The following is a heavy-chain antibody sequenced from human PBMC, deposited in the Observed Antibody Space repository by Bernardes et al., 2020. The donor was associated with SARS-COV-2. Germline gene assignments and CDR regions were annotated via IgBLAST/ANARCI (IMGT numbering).Heavy chain of an antibody. V-gene: IGHV3-33*01. D-gene: IGHD1-20*01. J-gene: IGHJ4*02. CDR3: ARGINLAEF. CDR2: IFHDGNTK. CDR1: GFTFNIYG. Sequence: GGSLRLSCAASGFTFNIYGMHWVRQAPGKGLEWVAVIFHDGNTKEYADSVKGRFTISRDNSRNTLYLQMNSLRVEDTAIYYCARGINLAEFWGQGTLVTVSS.